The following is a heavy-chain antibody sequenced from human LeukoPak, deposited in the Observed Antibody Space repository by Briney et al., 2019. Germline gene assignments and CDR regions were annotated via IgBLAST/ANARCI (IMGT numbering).Heavy chain of an antibody. Sequence: PSETLSLTCTVSGGSISSSSYYWGWIRQPPGKGLAWIGSIYYSGSTYYNPSLKSRVTISVDTSKNQFSLKLSSVTAADTAVYYCARLGGDAYFYYYYYYMDVWGKGTTVTVSS. CDR3: ARLGGDAYFYYYYYYMDV. CDR2: IYYSGST. CDR1: GGSISSSSYY. V-gene: IGHV4-39*01. D-gene: IGHD3-16*01. J-gene: IGHJ6*03.